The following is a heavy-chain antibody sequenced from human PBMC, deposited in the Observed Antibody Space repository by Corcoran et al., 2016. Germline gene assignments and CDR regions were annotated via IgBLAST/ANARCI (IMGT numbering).Heavy chain of an antibody. CDR3: ASGAYSSGGDY. Sequence: EVQLVESGGGLVQPGGSLRLSCAASGFTFGSYWMNWVRQAPGKGREWVANINPDGSGQYYVDSVKGRFTMSRDNAKDSLFLQMTSLRADDTAVEYCASGAYSSGGDYWGQGTLVTVSS. CDR2: INPDGSGQ. J-gene: IGHJ4*02. CDR1: GFTFGSYW. V-gene: IGHV3-7*03. D-gene: IGHD6-19*01.